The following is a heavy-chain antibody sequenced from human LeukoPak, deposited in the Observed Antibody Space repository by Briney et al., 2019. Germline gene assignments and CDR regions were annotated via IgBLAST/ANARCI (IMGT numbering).Heavy chain of an antibody. Sequence: GSLRLSCATSGFPFNSYWMSWVRQAPGKGLEWVANIKPDGSGKYYVASVTGRFTISRDNAKNSLYLQMNSLRADDTAVYYCASHSSGWFGWGQGTLVTVSS. D-gene: IGHD6-19*01. CDR1: GFPFNSYW. J-gene: IGHJ4*02. V-gene: IGHV3-7*01. CDR2: IKPDGSGK. CDR3: ASHSSGWFG.